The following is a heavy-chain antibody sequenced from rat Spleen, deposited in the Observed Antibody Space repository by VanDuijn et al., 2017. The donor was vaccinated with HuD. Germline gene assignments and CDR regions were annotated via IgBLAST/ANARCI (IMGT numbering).Heavy chain of an antibody. CDR3: ARSDGTHYYLPFIY. J-gene: IGHJ3*01. D-gene: IGHD1-12*02. CDR1: DHSITNGYR. V-gene: IGHV3-3*01. CDR2: INSAGNT. Sequence: EVQLQESGPGLVKPSQSLSLTCSVTDHSITNGYRWNWIRKFPGNKLEWMGYINSAGNTLYNPSLKSRISITRDTSKNQFFLQVNSLNTEDTATYYCARSDGTHYYLPFIYWGQGTQVTVSS.